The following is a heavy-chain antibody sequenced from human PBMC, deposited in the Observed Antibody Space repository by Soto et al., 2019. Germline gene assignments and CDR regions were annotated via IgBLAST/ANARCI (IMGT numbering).Heavy chain of an antibody. D-gene: IGHD2-2*02. Sequence: QVQLVQSGGEVKKPGASVKVSCKASGYTFTSYDINWVRQATGQGLEWMGWMNPNSGNTGYAQKFQGRVTMTRNTSISTAYIELSSLRSEDTAVYYCARGRQYLYYYYYMDVWGKGTTVSVSS. J-gene: IGHJ6*03. CDR1: GYTFTSYD. CDR3: ARGRQYLYYYYYMDV. CDR2: MNPNSGNT. V-gene: IGHV1-8*01.